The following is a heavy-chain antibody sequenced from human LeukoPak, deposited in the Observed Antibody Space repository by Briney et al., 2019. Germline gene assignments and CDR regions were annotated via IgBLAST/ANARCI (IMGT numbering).Heavy chain of an antibody. V-gene: IGHV1-18*04. CDR1: GYSFTAYY. D-gene: IGHD1-1*01. CDR2: ISGYNGNT. Sequence: GASVPVSCKACGYSFTAYYLQWVRQAPGHGLEWMGWISGYNGNTNYAQKLQGKVTVTKDTSTSTVYMELRILRSDDTAVYYCSRDGGYNPCRDAFDIWGQGTMVTVSS. CDR3: SRDGGYNPCRDAFDI. J-gene: IGHJ3*02.